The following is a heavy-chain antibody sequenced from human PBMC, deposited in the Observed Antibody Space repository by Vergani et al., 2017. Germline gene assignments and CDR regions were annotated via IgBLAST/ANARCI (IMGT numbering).Heavy chain of an antibody. V-gene: IGHV3-53*04. Sequence: EVQLVESGGGLVQPGGSLRLSCAASGFTVSSNYMSWVRQAPGKGLEWVSVIYSGGSTYYAYSVKGRFTISRHNSMNKLYLQMNSLRAEDTAVYYCARGGDNSSWSTLVGYYYYGMDVWGQGTTVTVSS. D-gene: IGHD6-13*01. CDR1: GFTVSSNY. CDR2: IYSGGST. J-gene: IGHJ6*02. CDR3: ARGGDNSSWSTLVGYYYYGMDV.